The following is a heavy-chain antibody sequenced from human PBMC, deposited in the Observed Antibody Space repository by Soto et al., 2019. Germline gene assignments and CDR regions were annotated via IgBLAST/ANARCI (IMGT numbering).Heavy chain of an antibody. D-gene: IGHD3-10*01. J-gene: IGHJ4*02. CDR3: ARLKSRYYKIISYSFDY. CDR2: IYYSGSA. Sequence: PSEILSLTCTVPGYSVSSGGAYWSWVPPHPGKGLEWIGYIYYSGSANYTPSLKSRPTISLDTSQNQVSLRLSSVTAADTAVYYCARLKSRYYKIISYSFDYWGRGTLVTVSS. CDR1: GYSVSSGGAY. V-gene: IGHV4-31*03.